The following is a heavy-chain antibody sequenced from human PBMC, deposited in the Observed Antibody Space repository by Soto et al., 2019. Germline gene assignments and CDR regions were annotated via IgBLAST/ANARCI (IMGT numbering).Heavy chain of an antibody. CDR3: AKTLQLWFMGYYFDY. CDR2: ISGSGGST. V-gene: IGHV3-23*01. CDR1: GFTFSSYA. D-gene: IGHD5-18*01. Sequence: GGSLRLSCAASGFTFSSYAMSWVRQAPGKGLEWVSAISGSGGSTYYADSVKGRFTISRDNSKNTLYLQMNSLRAEDTAVYYCAKTLQLWFMGYYFDYWGQGTLVTVSS. J-gene: IGHJ4*02.